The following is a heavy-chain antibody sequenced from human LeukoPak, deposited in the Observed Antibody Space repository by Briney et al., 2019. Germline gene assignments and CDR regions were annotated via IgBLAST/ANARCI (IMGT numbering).Heavy chain of an antibody. CDR3: ARHTTLSIAAQFDY. CDR1: GGSISSSSYY. D-gene: IGHD6-6*01. Sequence: PSETLSLTCTVSGGSISSSSYYWGWIRPPPGEGLEWIGSIYYIGSTYYNPSLKSRVTISVDTSKNQFSLKLSSVTAADTAVYYCARHTTLSIAAQFDYWGQGTLVTVSS. CDR2: IYYIGST. V-gene: IGHV4-39*01. J-gene: IGHJ4*02.